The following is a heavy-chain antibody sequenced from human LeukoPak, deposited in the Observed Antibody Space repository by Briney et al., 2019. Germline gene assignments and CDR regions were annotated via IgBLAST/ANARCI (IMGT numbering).Heavy chain of an antibody. CDR3: AIHIVVVPAAKKKNRFDP. V-gene: IGHV4-34*01. J-gene: IGHJ5*02. Sequence: PSEILSLTCAVYGGSFSGYYWSWIRQPPGKGLEWIGEINHSGSTNYNPSLKSRVTISVDTSKNQFSLKLSSVTAADTAVYYCAIHIVVVPAAKKKNRFDPWGQGTLVTVSS. CDR1: GGSFSGYY. CDR2: INHSGST. D-gene: IGHD2-2*01.